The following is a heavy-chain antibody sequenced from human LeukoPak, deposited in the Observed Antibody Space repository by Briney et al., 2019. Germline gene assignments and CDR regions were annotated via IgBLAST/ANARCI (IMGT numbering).Heavy chain of an antibody. CDR1: GGLISSGSSY. CDR3: ARESQVAGDY. CDR2: IYTSGSI. D-gene: IGHD6-19*01. J-gene: IGHJ4*02. Sequence: SQTLSLTCTVSGGLISSGSSYWSWIRQPAGKGLEWIGRIYTSGSIDYNPSLKSRVSFSVDTSKNQFSLKLSSVTAADTAVYYCARESQVAGDYWGQGTLVTVSS. V-gene: IGHV4-61*02.